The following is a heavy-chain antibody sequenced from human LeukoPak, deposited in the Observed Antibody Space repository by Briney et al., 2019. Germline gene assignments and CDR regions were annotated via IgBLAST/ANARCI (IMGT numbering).Heavy chain of an antibody. J-gene: IGHJ4*02. Sequence: SSETLSLTCTVSGGSISSYYWSWIRQPPGKGLEWIGSIYYSGSTYYDPSLKSRVTISVDTSKNQFSLKLSSVTAADTAVYYCASQGGNYFDYWGQGTLVTVSS. V-gene: IGHV4-59*05. D-gene: IGHD3-16*01. CDR3: ASQGGNYFDY. CDR1: GGSISSYY. CDR2: IYYSGST.